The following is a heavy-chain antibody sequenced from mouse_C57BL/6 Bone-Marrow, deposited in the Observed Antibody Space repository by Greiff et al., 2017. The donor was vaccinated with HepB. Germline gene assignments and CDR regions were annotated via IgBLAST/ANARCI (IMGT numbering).Heavy chain of an antibody. V-gene: IGHV1-81*01. D-gene: IGHD1-1*01. Sequence: LVESGAELARPGASVKLSCKASGYTFTSYGISWVKQRTGQGLEWIGEIYPRSGNTYYNEKFKGKATLTADKSSSTAYMELRSLTSEDSAVYFCARGDYYGSSSGYFDYWGQGTTLTVSS. J-gene: IGHJ2*01. CDR2: IYPRSGNT. CDR1: GYTFTSYG. CDR3: ARGDYYGSSSGYFDY.